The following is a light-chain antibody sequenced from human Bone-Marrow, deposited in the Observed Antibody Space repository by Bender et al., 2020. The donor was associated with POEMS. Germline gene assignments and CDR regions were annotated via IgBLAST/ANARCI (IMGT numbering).Light chain of an antibody. Sequence: QSVLTQPPSASGTPGQRVTISCSGGSSNIGAHAVNWYQHLPGTAPKLLSYSSHRRPSEVRDRFSGSRSGTSASLAISRVQSEDEADYYCAVWDDSLNGWVFGGGTKLTVL. CDR2: SSH. J-gene: IGLJ3*02. CDR3: AVWDDSLNGWV. CDR1: SSNIGAHA. V-gene: IGLV1-44*01.